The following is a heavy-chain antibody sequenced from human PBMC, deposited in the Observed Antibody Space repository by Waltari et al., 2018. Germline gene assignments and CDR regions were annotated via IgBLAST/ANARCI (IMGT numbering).Heavy chain of an antibody. CDR1: GFTFSSYA. CDR2: SSGSGGST. CDR3: AKDQGHCSSTSCYTRDY. J-gene: IGHJ4*02. Sequence: EVQLLESGGGLVQPGGSLRLSCAASGFTFSSYAMSWVRQAQGKGLEWVSASSGSGGSTYYADSVKGRFTISRDNSKNTLYLQMNSLRAEDTAVYYCAKDQGHCSSTSCYTRDYWGQGTLVTVSS. D-gene: IGHD2-2*02. V-gene: IGHV3-23*01.